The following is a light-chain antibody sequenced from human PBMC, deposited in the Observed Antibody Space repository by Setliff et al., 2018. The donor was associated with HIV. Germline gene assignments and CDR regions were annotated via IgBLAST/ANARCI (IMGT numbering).Light chain of an antibody. CDR3: CSNTGSNTYV. CDR2: QAT. V-gene: IGLV2-23*01. J-gene: IGLJ1*01. CDR1: SSDVGRYDL. Sequence: QSVLAQPASVSGSPGQSITISCTGTSSDVGRYDLVSWYQQHPGKAPKLIIHQATKRPSGVSNRFSGSKSGNTASLTISGLQAVDEADYYCCSNTGSNTYVFGTGTKVTVL.